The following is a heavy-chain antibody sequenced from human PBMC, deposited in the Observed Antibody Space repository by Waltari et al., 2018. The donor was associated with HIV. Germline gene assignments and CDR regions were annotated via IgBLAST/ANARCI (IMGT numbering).Heavy chain of an antibody. Sequence: EVQLVESGGGLVQPGGSLSLSCEASGFTFSSYWPHWVRQAPGKGLVWVSRINSDGSNTNYADSVKGRFTISRDNAKNTLYLQMNSLRVEDTAVYYCAPGRGWFDPWGQGTLVTVSS. V-gene: IGHV3-74*01. D-gene: IGHD3-10*01. CDR2: INSDGSNT. CDR1: GFTFSSYW. CDR3: APGRGWFDP. J-gene: IGHJ5*02.